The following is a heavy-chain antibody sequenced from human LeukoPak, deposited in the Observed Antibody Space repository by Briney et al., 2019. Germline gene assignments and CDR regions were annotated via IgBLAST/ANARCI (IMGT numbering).Heavy chain of an antibody. D-gene: IGHD3-10*01. CDR1: GGSISSYY. V-gene: IGHV4-59*01. CDR3: AREGTDGSGSPRAFDI. J-gene: IGHJ3*02. CDR2: IYYSGST. Sequence: SETLSLTCTVSGGSISSYYWSWIRQPPGKGLEWIGYIYYSGSTNYNPPLKSRVTISVDTSKNQFSLKLSSVTAADTAVYYCAREGTDGSGSPRAFDIWGQGTMVTVSS.